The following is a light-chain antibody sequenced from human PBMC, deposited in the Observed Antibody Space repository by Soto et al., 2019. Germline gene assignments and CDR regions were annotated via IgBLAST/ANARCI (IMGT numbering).Light chain of an antibody. CDR2: DNN. CDR3: AAWDDSLRVVL. V-gene: IGLV1-51*01. J-gene: IGLJ2*01. Sequence: QAVLTQSPSVSAAPGQKVTISCSGSSSNIGNNYVSWYQQLPGTAPKLLIYDNNKRPSGIPDRFSGSKSGTSGTLDITGLQTGDEADYYCAAWDDSLRVVLFGGGTKLTVL. CDR1: SSNIGNNY.